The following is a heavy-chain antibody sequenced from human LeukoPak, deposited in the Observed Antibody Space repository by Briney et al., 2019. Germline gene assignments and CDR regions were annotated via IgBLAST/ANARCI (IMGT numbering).Heavy chain of an antibody. CDR1: GYTFTGYY. J-gene: IGHJ5*02. CDR3: ARVPHPFAMVRGVIIWFDP. D-gene: IGHD3-10*01. Sequence: ASVKVSCKASGYTFTGYYMYWVRQAPGQGLEWMGWINPNSGGTNYAQKFQGRVTMTRDTSISTAYMELSRLRSDDTAVYYCARVPHPFAMVRGVIIWFDPWGQGTLVTVSS. V-gene: IGHV1-2*02. CDR2: INPNSGGT.